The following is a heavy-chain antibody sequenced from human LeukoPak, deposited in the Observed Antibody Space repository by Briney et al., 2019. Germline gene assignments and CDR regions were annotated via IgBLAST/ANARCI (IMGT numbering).Heavy chain of an antibody. V-gene: IGHV1-46*01. CDR3: VVVVRGY. J-gene: IGHJ4*02. CDR2: INPSGGST. D-gene: IGHD2-15*01. Sequence: ASVKVSCKASGYTFTSYYMHWVRQAPGQGLEWMGIINPSGGSTSYAQKFQGRVTMTRDTSTSTVYMELSRLRSDDTAVYYCVVVVRGYWGQGTLVTVSS. CDR1: GYTFTSYY.